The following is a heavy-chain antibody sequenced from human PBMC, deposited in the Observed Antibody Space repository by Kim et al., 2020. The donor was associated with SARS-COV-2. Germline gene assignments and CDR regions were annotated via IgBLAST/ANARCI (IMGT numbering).Heavy chain of an antibody. CDR1: GFTFSSYG. CDR2: ISYDGSNK. Sequence: GGSLRLSCAASGFTFSSYGMHWVRQAPGKGLEWVAVISYDGSNKYYADSVKGRFTISRDNSKNTLYLQMNSLRAEDTAVYYCARKRDGYNSEYWGQGTLV. D-gene: IGHD5-12*01. CDR3: ARKRDGYNSEY. J-gene: IGHJ4*02. V-gene: IGHV3-30*03.